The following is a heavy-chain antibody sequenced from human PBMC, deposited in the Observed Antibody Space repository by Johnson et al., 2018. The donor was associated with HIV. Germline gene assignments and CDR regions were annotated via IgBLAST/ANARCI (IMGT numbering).Heavy chain of an antibody. D-gene: IGHD5-24*01. CDR2: IDSNGGST. CDR3: ARDGPWLQSQRDAFDF. J-gene: IGHJ3*01. Sequence: VQLVESGGGLVQPGGSLRLSCAASGFSFSYYAMHWVRQAPGKGLEFVSAIDSNGGSTFYAISVQGRFTISRDNAKNTLYLQMNSLRAEDTAVYYCARDGPWLQSQRDAFDFWGQGTMVTVSS. CDR1: GFSFSYYA. V-gene: IGHV3-64*01.